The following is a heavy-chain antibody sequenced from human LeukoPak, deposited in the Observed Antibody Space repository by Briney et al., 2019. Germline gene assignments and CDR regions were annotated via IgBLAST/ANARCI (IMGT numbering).Heavy chain of an antibody. D-gene: IGHD5-18*01. Sequence: PGGSLRLSCAASGFTFTSCAMHWVRQAPSKELQWVAVISSDGRNKYYADSVKGRFTISRDSSKNTLYLQMNSLRPEDTAVYYCAKDGFVDTPMVSTFLDCWGQGTLVTVSS. CDR2: ISSDGRNK. J-gene: IGHJ4*02. CDR1: GFTFTSCA. V-gene: IGHV3-30*18. CDR3: AKDGFVDTPMVSTFLDC.